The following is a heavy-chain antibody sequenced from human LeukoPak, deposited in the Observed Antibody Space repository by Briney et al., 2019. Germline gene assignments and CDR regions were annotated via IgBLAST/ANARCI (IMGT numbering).Heavy chain of an antibody. J-gene: IGHJ4*02. Sequence: GASVKVSCKASGYTFTSYDMNWVRQATGQGLEWMGWMNPNSGNTGYAQKFQGRVTMTRNTSISTAYMELSSLRSEDTAVYYCARVLASTYYDILTGYYTEPDLHPFDYWGQGTLVTVSS. CDR3: ARVLASTYYDILTGYYTEPDLHPFDY. CDR2: MNPNSGNT. V-gene: IGHV1-8*01. D-gene: IGHD3-9*01. CDR1: GYTFTSYD.